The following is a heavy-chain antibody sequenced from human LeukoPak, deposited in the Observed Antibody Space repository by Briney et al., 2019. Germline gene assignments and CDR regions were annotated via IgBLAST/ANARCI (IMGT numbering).Heavy chain of an antibody. D-gene: IGHD6-13*01. V-gene: IGHV4-4*02. Sequence: SETLSLTCAVSGGSLTSNSWWTWVRQAPGKGLEWIGAIFHSGSTKYNPSLQSRVTMSVGKSKNQFSLNLNSVTAADTAVYYCAREGDSSSVGWFDPWGQGTLVTVSS. CDR1: GGSLTSNSW. CDR3: AREGDSSSVGWFDP. CDR2: IFHSGST. J-gene: IGHJ5*02.